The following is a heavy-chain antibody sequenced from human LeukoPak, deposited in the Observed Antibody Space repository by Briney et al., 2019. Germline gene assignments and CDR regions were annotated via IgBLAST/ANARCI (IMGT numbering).Heavy chain of an antibody. CDR3: ARVGGYCSSTSCLPFDY. Sequence: SETLSLTCTVSGYSISSGYYWAWIRQPPGKGLEWIGSIYHTGSTYYNAPLKSRVTISVDTSKNQFSLKLSSVTAADTAVYYCARVGGYCSSTSCLPFDYWGQGTLVTVSS. V-gene: IGHV4-38-2*02. D-gene: IGHD2-2*01. CDR1: GYSISSGYY. J-gene: IGHJ4*02. CDR2: IYHTGST.